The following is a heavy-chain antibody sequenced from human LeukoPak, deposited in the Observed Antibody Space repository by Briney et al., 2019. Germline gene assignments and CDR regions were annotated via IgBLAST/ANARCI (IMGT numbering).Heavy chain of an antibody. D-gene: IGHD6-19*01. V-gene: IGHV3-23*01. Sequence: GGSLRLSCAASGFTFSSYAMSWVRQAPGKGLEWDSGISGSGDNTYYADSVKGRFTISRDNSKNTLYLQMNSLRAEDTAVYYCAKGSSGWPYYYYGMDVWGQGTTVTVSS. CDR3: AKGSSGWPYYYYGMDV. CDR2: ISGSGDNT. CDR1: GFTFSSYA. J-gene: IGHJ6*02.